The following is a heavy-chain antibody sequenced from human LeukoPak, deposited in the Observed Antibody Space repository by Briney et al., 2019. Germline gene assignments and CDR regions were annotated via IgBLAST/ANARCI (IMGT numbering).Heavy chain of an antibody. Sequence: SQTLSLTCAISGDSVSSNSAAWNWIRQSPSRGLEWLGRTYYRSKWYNDYAVSVKSRITINPDTSKNQFSLKLSSVTAADTAVYYCARLPQRIVVVPAATGRDFDYWGQGTLVTVSS. CDR2: TYYRSKWYN. D-gene: IGHD2-2*01. J-gene: IGHJ4*02. CDR3: ARLPQRIVVVPAATGRDFDY. CDR1: GDSVSSNSAA. V-gene: IGHV6-1*01.